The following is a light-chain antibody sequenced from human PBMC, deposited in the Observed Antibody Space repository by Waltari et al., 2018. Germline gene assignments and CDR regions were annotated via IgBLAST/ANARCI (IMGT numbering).Light chain of an antibody. Sequence: EVVLTQSPVTLSLSPGERATLSCRASQSVGKFLAWYQKKPGQAPRLLIYDASNRATVIPVTFSGSGSGTDFTLTISSVQPEDFALDFWQQRSDWPPSITFGQGTRLEI. CDR1: QSVGKF. J-gene: IGKJ5*01. CDR3: QQRSDWPPSIT. V-gene: IGKV3-11*01. CDR2: DAS.